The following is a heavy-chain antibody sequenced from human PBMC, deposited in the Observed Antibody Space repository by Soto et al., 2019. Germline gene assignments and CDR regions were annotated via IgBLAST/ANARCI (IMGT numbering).Heavy chain of an antibody. CDR2: IYYSGSA. Sequence: SETLSRTCTVSGDSIRSGNSYWSWIRQPPGKGLEWIVYIYYSGSAYYNPSLKSRVTISVDTSKNQFSLKLTSVTAADTAVYYCARGKNVVPLWGPGTLVTVSS. V-gene: IGHV4-30-4*01. J-gene: IGHJ4*02. D-gene: IGHD2-8*01. CDR1: GDSIRSGNSY. CDR3: ARGKNVVPL.